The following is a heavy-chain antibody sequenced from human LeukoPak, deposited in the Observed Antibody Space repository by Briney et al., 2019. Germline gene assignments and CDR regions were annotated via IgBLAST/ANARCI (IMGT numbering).Heavy chain of an antibody. V-gene: IGHV1-24*01. J-gene: IGHJ4*02. CDR3: ATAQTTVTTTNYFDY. Sequence: ASVKVSCKVSGCTLTELSMHWVRQAPGKGLEWMGGFDPEDGETIYAQKFQGRVTMTEDTSTDTAYMELSSLRSEDTAVYYCATAQTTVTTTNYFDYWGQGTLVTVSS. D-gene: IGHD4-17*01. CDR1: GCTLTELS. CDR2: FDPEDGET.